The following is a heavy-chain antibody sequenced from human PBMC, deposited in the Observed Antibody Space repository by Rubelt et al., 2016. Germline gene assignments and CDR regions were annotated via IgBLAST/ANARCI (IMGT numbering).Heavy chain of an antibody. CDR3: ARVGGYCSGGSCLI. Sequence: MHWVRQAPGKGLEWVSRINSDGSSTSYADSVKGRFTISRDNAKNTLYLQMNSLRAEDTAVYYCARVGGYCSGGSCLIWGQGTLVTVSS. D-gene: IGHD2-15*01. V-gene: IGHV3-74*01. CDR2: INSDGSST. J-gene: IGHJ4*02.